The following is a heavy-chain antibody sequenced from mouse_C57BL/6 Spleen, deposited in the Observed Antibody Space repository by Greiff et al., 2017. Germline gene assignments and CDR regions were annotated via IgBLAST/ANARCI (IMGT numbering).Heavy chain of an antibody. CDR3: AHDCDGGYYFDY. Sequence: VQLQQSGPELVKPGASVKMSCKASGYTFTDYNMHWVKQSHGKSLEWIGYINPNNGGTSYKQKFKGKATLTVNKSSSTAYMELRSLTSEDSAVYYCAHDCDGGYYFDYWGQGTTLTVSS. D-gene: IGHD2-4*01. J-gene: IGHJ2*01. CDR1: GYTFTDYN. CDR2: INPNNGGT. V-gene: IGHV1-22*01.